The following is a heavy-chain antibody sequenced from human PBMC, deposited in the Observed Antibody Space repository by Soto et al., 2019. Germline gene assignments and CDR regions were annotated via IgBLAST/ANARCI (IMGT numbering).Heavy chain of an antibody. CDR2: ISAYNGNT. V-gene: IGHV1-18*04. CDR3: ARGRVSCSSARCYFYYGMDV. D-gene: IGHD2-2*01. Sequence: ASVKVSCKASGYTFSSYGISWVRQAPGQGLEWMGWISAYNGNTNYAQKLQGRVTMTTDTSTSTAYMELRSLTSDDTAVYYCARGRVSCSSARCYFYYGMDVCGQGTTCTVSS. CDR1: GYTFSSYG. J-gene: IGHJ6*02.